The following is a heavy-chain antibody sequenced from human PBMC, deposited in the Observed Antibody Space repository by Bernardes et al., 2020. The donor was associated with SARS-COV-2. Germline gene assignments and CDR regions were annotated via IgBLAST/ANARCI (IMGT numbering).Heavy chain of an antibody. J-gene: IGHJ4*02. CDR2: IKEDGSEK. V-gene: IGHV3-7*03. CDR1: GFTFSNSW. Sequence: GGSLRLSCAASGFTFSNSWMSWVRQAPGTGLEWVANIKEDGSEKNYVDSVKGRFTISRDNAKKSLYLQMSSLRAEDTAVYYCAREDGYNGGFDYWGQGTLVTGSS. D-gene: IGHD5-12*01. CDR3: AREDGYNGGFDY.